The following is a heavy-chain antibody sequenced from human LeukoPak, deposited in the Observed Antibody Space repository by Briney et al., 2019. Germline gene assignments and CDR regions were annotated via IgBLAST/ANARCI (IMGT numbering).Heavy chain of an antibody. CDR1: GFTFDDYA. V-gene: IGHV3-9*01. Sequence: GRSLRLSCAASGFTFDDYAMHWVRQAPGKGLEWVSGISWNSGSIGYADSVKGRFTISRDNAKNSLYLQMNSLRAEYTALNYRTKNAANWGDWYFDLWGRGTLVTVSS. CDR3: TKNAANWGDWYFDL. D-gene: IGHD7-27*01. J-gene: IGHJ2*01. CDR2: ISWNSGSI.